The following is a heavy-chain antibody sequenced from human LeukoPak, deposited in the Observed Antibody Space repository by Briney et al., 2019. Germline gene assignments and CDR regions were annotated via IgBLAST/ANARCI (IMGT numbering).Heavy chain of an antibody. V-gene: IGHV1-2*06. Sequence: ASLKVSCKASAYTFIDYSIHWVRQAPGHGLEWMGRINPNSGVTDYAQNFQGRVTMTRDTSISTAYMDLSRLRSEDTAVYYCARDLPSTSNWELDYWGQGTLVTVSS. CDR1: AYTFIDYS. J-gene: IGHJ4*02. CDR3: ARDLPSTSNWELDY. CDR2: INPNSGVT. D-gene: IGHD7-27*01.